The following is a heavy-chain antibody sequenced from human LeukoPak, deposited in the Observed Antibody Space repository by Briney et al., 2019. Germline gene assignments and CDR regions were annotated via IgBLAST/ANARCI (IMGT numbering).Heavy chain of an antibody. J-gene: IGHJ4*02. V-gene: IGHV1-46*01. D-gene: IGHD3-10*01. Sequence: ASVKVSCKASGYTFTSYYMHWVRQAPGQGLEWMGIINPSGGSTSYAQKFQGRVTMTRDTSTSTVYMELSSLRSEDTAVYYCARDGYSMVRGVIRGKHFDYWGQGTLVTVSS. CDR2: INPSGGST. CDR1: GYTFTSYY. CDR3: ARDGYSMVRGVIRGKHFDY.